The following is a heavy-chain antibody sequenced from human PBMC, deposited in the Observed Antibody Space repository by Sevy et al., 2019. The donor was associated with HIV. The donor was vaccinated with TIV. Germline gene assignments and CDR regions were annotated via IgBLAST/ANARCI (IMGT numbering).Heavy chain of an antibody. Sequence: SETLSLTCSVSGGSISSYYWSWIRQPPGKGLEWIDYSGSTNYNSSLKSRVTISVDRSKNQFSLKLRSVTAVDSATYYCARVRYTYGFPIFFDYWGQGILVTVSS. CDR2: YSGST. J-gene: IGHJ4*02. V-gene: IGHV4-59*01. CDR1: GGSISSYY. CDR3: ARVRYTYGFPIFFDY. D-gene: IGHD5-18*01.